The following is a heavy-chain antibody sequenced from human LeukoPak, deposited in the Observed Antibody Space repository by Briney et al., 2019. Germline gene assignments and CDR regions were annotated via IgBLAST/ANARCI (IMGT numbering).Heavy chain of an antibody. Sequence: GGSLRLSCAASGFTFSSYAMSWVRQAPGKGLEWVSGISGSGAGTYYADSVKGRFTISRDNSKSTLYLQMNSLRAEDTAVYYCERDPSEYEWQRGWYRDFWGQGSQVTVSS. CDR1: GFTFSSYA. J-gene: IGHJ4*02. V-gene: IGHV3-23*01. CDR3: ERDPSEYEWQRGWYRDF. D-gene: IGHD6-19*01. CDR2: ISGSGAGT.